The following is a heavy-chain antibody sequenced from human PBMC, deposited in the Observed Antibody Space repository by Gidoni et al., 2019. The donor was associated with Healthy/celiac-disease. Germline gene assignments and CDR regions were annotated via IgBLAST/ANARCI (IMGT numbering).Heavy chain of an antibody. J-gene: IGHJ4*02. Sequence: QVQLQQWGAGLLKPSETLSLTCAVYGGSFSGYYWSWIRQPPGKGLEWIGEINHSGSTNYNPSLKSRVTISVDTSKNQFSLKLSSVTAADTAVYYYARFQRGQLWGFDYWGQGTLVTVSS. CDR2: INHSGST. CDR3: ARFQRGQLWGFDY. D-gene: IGHD5-18*01. CDR1: GGSFSGYY. V-gene: IGHV4-34*01.